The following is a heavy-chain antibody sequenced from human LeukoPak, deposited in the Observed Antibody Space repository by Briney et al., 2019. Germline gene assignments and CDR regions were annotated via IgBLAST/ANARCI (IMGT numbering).Heavy chain of an antibody. J-gene: IGHJ4*02. CDR3: AGGTPYSSSGIVY. Sequence: GGSLRLSCAASGFTFSNYAMHWVRQAPGKGLEWVTVISFDGGNKYYADPVKGRFTISRDNSENTLYLQMNSLRTEDTAVYYCAGGTPYSSSGIVYWGQGTLVTVSS. D-gene: IGHD6-13*01. CDR1: GFTFSNYA. CDR2: ISFDGGNK. V-gene: IGHV3-30-3*01.